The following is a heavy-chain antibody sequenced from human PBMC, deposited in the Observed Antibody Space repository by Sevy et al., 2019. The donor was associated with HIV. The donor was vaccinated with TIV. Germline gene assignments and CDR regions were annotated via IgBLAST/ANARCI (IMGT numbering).Heavy chain of an antibody. CDR3: AGDSLRKYYYDSSGHFDY. J-gene: IGHJ4*02. D-gene: IGHD3-22*01. V-gene: IGHV3-48*02. CDR2: ISSSGSTI. Sequence: GGSLRLSCAASGFTFSTYSMNWVRQAPGKGLEWVSYISSSGSTIYYADSVKGRFTISRDNAKNSLYLQMNSLRDEDTVVYYCAGDSLRKYYYDSSGHFDYWGQGTLVTVSS. CDR1: GFTFSTYS.